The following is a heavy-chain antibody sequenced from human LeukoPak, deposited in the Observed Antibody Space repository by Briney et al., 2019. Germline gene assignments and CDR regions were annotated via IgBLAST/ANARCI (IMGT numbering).Heavy chain of an antibody. CDR1: GYSFTSYW. J-gene: IGHJ5*02. Sequence: GESLKISCKGSGYSFTSYWIGWVRQMPGKGLEWMGIIYPGDSDTRYSPSFQGQVTISADKSISTAYLQWSSLKASDTAMYYCARQKFSGYCSGGSCPFDPWGQGTLVTVSS. D-gene: IGHD2-15*01. CDR3: ARQKFSGYCSGGSCPFDP. V-gene: IGHV5-51*01. CDR2: IYPGDSDT.